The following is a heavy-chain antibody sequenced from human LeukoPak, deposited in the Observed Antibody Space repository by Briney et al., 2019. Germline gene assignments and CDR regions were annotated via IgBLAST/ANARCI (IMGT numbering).Heavy chain of an antibody. D-gene: IGHD3-10*01. J-gene: IGHJ3*02. CDR3: AKASIWFGFFDI. V-gene: IGHV3-21*04. CDR1: GFTFSSYS. CDR2: ISSSSSYI. Sequence: GGSLRLSCAASGFTFSSYSMNWVRQAPGKGLEWVSSISSSSSYIYYADSVKGRFTISRDNSKNTLYLQMNSLRAEDTAVYYCAKASIWFGFFDIWGQGTMVTASS.